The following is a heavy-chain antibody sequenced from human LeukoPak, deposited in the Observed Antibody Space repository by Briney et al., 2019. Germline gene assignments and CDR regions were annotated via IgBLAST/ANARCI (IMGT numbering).Heavy chain of an antibody. V-gene: IGHV3-9*01. J-gene: IGHJ6*02. CDR3: ARHMVPTNTFLFYGLDV. CDR1: GFSFENYG. CDR2: INYNGGST. D-gene: IGHD2-21*01. Sequence: GRSMRLACAVNGFSFENYGMHWVRQPPGKGLEWVSSINYNGGSTEYADSVKGRFTISRDNAKNSLFLQLNSLRPEDSALYYCARHMVPTNTFLFYGLDVWGQGTTVTGSS.